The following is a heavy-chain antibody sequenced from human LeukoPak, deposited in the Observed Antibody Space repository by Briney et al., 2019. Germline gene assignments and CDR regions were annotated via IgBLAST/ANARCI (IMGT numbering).Heavy chain of an antibody. V-gene: IGHV3-33*01. J-gene: IGHJ4*02. CDR2: TWSDGSNK. Sequence: GRSLRLSCAASGFTFSSYGMHWVRQAPGKGLEWVASTWSDGSNKYYADSVKGRFTISRDNSKNTLYLQMNSLRAEDTAVYYCARDSGTIFGPTSVDFWGQGTLVTVSS. D-gene: IGHD3-3*01. CDR3: ARDSGTIFGPTSVDF. CDR1: GFTFSSYG.